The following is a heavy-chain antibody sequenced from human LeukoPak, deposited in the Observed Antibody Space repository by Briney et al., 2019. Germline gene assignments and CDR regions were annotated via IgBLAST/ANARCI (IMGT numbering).Heavy chain of an antibody. Sequence: ASVTVSCKASGYAFTSYGISWVRQAPGQGLEWMGWISAYNGNTNYAQKLQGRVTMTTDTSTSTAYMELRSLRSDDTAVYYCARDWQDIVVVPAAIPDWFDPWGQGTLVTVSS. CDR1: GYAFTSYG. V-gene: IGHV1-18*01. J-gene: IGHJ5*02. CDR2: ISAYNGNT. D-gene: IGHD2-2*01. CDR3: ARDWQDIVVVPAAIPDWFDP.